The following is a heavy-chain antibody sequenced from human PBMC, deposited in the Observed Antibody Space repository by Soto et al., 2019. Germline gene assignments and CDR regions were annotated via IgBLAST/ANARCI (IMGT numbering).Heavy chain of an antibody. J-gene: IGHJ6*02. Sequence: GHSGKVSCKASGYTLTSYGIRWVRQAPGQGLEGLGWFSPYNGNTNFAQKPRGRVTITTHTSTSTAYMELRSVRSDDTALYYCARVGADCSGGSCYYFGGMDVWGQGTKVTVSS. CDR3: ARVGADCSGGSCYYFGGMDV. D-gene: IGHD2-15*01. CDR2: FSPYNGNT. CDR1: GYTLTSYG. V-gene: IGHV1-18*01.